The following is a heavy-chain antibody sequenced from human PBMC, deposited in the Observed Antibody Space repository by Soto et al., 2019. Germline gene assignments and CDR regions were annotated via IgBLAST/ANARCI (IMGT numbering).Heavy chain of an antibody. D-gene: IGHD4-17*01. Sequence: GESLKISCKASGYTFTSYGISWVRQAPGQGLEWMGWISAYNGNTNYAQKLQGRVTMTTDTSTSTAYMELRSLRSDDTAVYYCARDRLTVTTYYYYYYGMDVWGQGTTVTVSS. CDR1: GYTFTSYG. V-gene: IGHV1-18*01. CDR3: ARDRLTVTTYYYYYYGMDV. J-gene: IGHJ6*02. CDR2: ISAYNGNT.